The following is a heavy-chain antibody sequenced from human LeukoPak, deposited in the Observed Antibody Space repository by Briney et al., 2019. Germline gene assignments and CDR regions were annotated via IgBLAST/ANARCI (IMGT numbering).Heavy chain of an antibody. Sequence: PGGSLRLSCAASGFTFSSYAMHWVRQAPGKGLEWVAVISYDGSNKYYADSVKGRFTISRDNSKNTLYLQMNSLRSEDTAVYYCARSTGTTPFDIWGQGTMVTVSS. CDR1: GFTFSSYA. CDR3: ARSTGTTPFDI. CDR2: ISYDGSNK. D-gene: IGHD1-1*01. J-gene: IGHJ3*02. V-gene: IGHV3-30-3*01.